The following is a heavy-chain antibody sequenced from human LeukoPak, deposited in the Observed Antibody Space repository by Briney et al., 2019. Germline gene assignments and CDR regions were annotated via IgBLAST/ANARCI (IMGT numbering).Heavy chain of an antibody. Sequence: PSETLSLTCAVYGGSFSGYYWSWIRQPPGKGLEWIGEINHSGSTNYNPSLKSRVTISVDTSKNQFSLKLSSVTAADTAVYYCARRRKFSSWPLDYWGQGTLVTVSS. J-gene: IGHJ4*02. V-gene: IGHV4-34*01. D-gene: IGHD6-13*01. CDR1: GGSFSGYY. CDR2: INHSGST. CDR3: ARRRKFSSWPLDY.